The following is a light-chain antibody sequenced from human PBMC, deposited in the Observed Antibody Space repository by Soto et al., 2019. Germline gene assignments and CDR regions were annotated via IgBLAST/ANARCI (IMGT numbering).Light chain of an antibody. CDR3: QQYNTYPLT. V-gene: IGKV1-5*03. Sequence: DIQMTQSPSTLSASVGDRVSITCRASESISSWLAWYQQKPGKAPKILINKASNLESGVPSRFSGSGSGTEFTLTISSLQPDDFATYYCQQYNTYPLTFGGGTEVEIK. CDR2: KAS. CDR1: ESISSW. J-gene: IGKJ4*01.